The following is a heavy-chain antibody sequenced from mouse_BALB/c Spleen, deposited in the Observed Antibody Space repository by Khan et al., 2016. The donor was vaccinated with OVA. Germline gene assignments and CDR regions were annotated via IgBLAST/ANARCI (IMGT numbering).Heavy chain of an antibody. V-gene: IGHV2-9*02. CDR3: ARSKYLARY. J-gene: IGHJ2*01. CDR1: GYSLTRYG. D-gene: IGHD3-3*01. Sequence: QVQLKESGPGLVAPSQSLSITCTVYGYSLTRYGVHWVRQPPGKGLEWLGLIWAGGSTNYNWAPMSRLSISIDNSKSLVFLIMNSLQTDYTALYYCARSKYLARYWGQGTTLTVSS. CDR2: IWAGGST.